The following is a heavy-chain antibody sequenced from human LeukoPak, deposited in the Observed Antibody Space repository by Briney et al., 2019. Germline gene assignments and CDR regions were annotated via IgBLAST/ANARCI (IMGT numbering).Heavy chain of an antibody. CDR1: GFTFSSYG. CDR3: AKAEWLDYMDV. CDR2: IWYDGGNK. J-gene: IGHJ6*03. Sequence: PGGSLRLSCVASGFTFSSYGMHWVRQGPGKGLGWVSFIWYDGGNKYYADSVKGRFTISRDNSKNTLYLQMNSLRAEDTAVYYCAKAEWLDYMDVWGKGTTVTVSS. V-gene: IGHV3-30*02. D-gene: IGHD3-3*01.